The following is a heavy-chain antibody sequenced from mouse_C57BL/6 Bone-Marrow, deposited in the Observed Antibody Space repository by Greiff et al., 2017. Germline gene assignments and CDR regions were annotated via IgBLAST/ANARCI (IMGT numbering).Heavy chain of an antibody. Sequence: EVKLMESGPELVKPGASVKISCKASGYSFTDYNMNWVKQSNGKSLEWIGVINPNYGTTSYNQKFKGQATFTVDQSSSTAYMQLNSLTSEDSAVDYGARPLYDYEDAWFAYWGQGTLVTVSA. CDR1: GYSFTDYN. CDR2: INPNYGTT. CDR3: ARPLYDYEDAWFAY. V-gene: IGHV1-39*01. J-gene: IGHJ3*01. D-gene: IGHD2-4*01.